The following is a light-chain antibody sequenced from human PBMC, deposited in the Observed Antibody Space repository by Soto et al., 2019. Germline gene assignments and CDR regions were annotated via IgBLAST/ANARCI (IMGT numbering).Light chain of an antibody. Sequence: DVQMTQSPSTLSASVGDRVTITCRASQSIGTWLAWYQQKPGGAPRLLIYDVSNLESGVPSRFSGSGSRPEFTLTITSLQPEDFGIYYCQQYDSSRTFGQGTKVDLK. V-gene: IGKV1-5*01. CDR3: QQYDSSRT. CDR1: QSIGTW. J-gene: IGKJ1*01. CDR2: DVS.